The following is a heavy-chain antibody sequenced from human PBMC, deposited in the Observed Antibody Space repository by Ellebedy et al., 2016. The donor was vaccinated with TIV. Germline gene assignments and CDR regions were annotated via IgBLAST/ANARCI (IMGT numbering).Heavy chain of an antibody. J-gene: IGHJ4*02. V-gene: IGHV3-23*01. CDR2: ISGSGGST. CDR3: AKDTNGANSPVDY. CDR1: GFTFSSYA. D-gene: IGHD1-1*01. Sequence: GESLKISXAASGFTFSSYAMSWVRQAPDKGLDWVSAISGSGGSTYYADSVKGRFTIFRDNSKNTLYLQMNSLRAEDTAVYYCAKDTNGANSPVDYWGQGTLVTVSS.